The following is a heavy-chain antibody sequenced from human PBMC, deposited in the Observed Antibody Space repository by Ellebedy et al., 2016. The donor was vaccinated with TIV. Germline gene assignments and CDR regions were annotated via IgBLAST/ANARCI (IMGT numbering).Heavy chain of an antibody. CDR2: IYYSGST. V-gene: IGHV4-59*01. Sequence: SETLSLXCTVSGGSISSYYWSWIRQPPGKGLEWIGYIYYSGSTNYNPSLKSRVTISVDTSKNQFSLKLSSVTAADTAVYYCARATVTYFDYWGQGTLVTVSS. J-gene: IGHJ4*02. D-gene: IGHD4-17*01. CDR1: GGSISSYY. CDR3: ARATVTYFDY.